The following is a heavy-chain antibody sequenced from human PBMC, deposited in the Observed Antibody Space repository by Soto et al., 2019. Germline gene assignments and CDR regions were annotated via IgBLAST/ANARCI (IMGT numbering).Heavy chain of an antibody. J-gene: IGHJ3*02. CDR2: IWYDGSNK. D-gene: IGHD3-10*01. CDR3: ARDWMVRGGDAFDI. V-gene: IGHV3-33*01. CDR1: GFTFSSYG. Sequence: ESGGGVVQPGRSLRLSCAASGFTFSSYGMHWVRQAPGKGLEWVAVIWYDGSNKYYADSVKGRFTISRDNSKNTLYLQMNSLRAEDTAVYYCARDWMVRGGDAFDIWGQGTMVTVSS.